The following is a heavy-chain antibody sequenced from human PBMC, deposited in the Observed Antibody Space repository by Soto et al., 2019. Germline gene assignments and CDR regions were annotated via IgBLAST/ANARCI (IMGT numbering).Heavy chain of an antibody. Sequence: ASVKVSCKASGYTFTSYDINWVRQATGQGLEWMGWMNPNSGNTSYAQKFQGRVTMTRNTSISTAYMELSSLRSEDTAVYYCARVEMTTVTKFDYWGQGTLVTVSS. CDR3: ARVEMTTVTKFDY. D-gene: IGHD4-17*01. CDR1: GYTFTSYD. V-gene: IGHV1-8*01. J-gene: IGHJ4*02. CDR2: MNPNSGNT.